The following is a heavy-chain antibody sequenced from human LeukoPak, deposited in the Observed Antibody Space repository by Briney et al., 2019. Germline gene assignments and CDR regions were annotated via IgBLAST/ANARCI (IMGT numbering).Heavy chain of an antibody. J-gene: IGHJ4*02. CDR3: ASTPRYSSGWYFDY. CDR1: GFTFSSYA. CDR2: IYSGGST. D-gene: IGHD6-19*01. Sequence: GGSLRLSCVASGFTFSSYAMSWVRQAPGKGLEWVSVIYSGGSTYYADSVKGGFTISRDNSKNTLYLQMNSLRAEDTAVYYCASTPRYSSGWYFDYWGQGTLVTVSS. V-gene: IGHV3-66*01.